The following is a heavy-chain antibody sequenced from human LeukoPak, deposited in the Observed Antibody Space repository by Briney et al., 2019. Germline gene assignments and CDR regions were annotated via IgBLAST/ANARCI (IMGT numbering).Heavy chain of an antibody. V-gene: IGHV3-7*02. CDR1: GFTFSTYW. J-gene: IGHJ4*02. CDR3: ARGATSPGDY. CDR2: IKEDGSEK. D-gene: IGHD5-12*01. Sequence: PGGSLRLSCAASGFTFSTYWMSWVRQAPGKGLEWVANIKEDGSEKNYADSVKGRFTISRDNAKNSLYLQMNSLRAEDTAVYYCARGATSPGDYWGQGTLVTVSS.